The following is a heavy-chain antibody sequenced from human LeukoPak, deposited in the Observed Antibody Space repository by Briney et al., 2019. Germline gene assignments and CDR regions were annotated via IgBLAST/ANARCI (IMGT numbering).Heavy chain of an antibody. J-gene: IGHJ4*02. CDR1: GASFSSGSYY. Sequence: SETLSLTCNVSGASFSSGSYYWSWIRQPPGKGLEWIGYMYYSGSTNYNPSLKSRVTISVDTSKNQFSLKLSSVTAADTAVYYCASRDYYDSSGYYLWGQGTLVTVSS. D-gene: IGHD3-22*01. V-gene: IGHV4-61*01. CDR2: MYYSGST. CDR3: ASRDYYDSSGYYL.